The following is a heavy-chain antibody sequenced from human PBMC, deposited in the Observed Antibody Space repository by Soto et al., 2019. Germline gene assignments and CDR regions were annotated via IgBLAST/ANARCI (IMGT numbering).Heavy chain of an antibody. CDR2: ITAGNGTT. D-gene: IGHD3-22*01. J-gene: IGHJ4*02. CDR3: ARDRSGRLYYDSSGYDY. V-gene: IGHV1-3*01. Sequence: ASVKVSCKASGYTFTSYAMHWVRQAPGQRLEWMGWITAGNGTTNYSQKFQGRVTITADESTSTAYMELSSLRSEDTAVYYCARDRSGRLYYDSSGYDYWGQGTLVTVSS. CDR1: GYTFTSYA.